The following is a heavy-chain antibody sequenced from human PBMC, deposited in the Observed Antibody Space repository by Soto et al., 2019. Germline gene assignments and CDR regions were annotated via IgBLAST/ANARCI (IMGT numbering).Heavy chain of an antibody. D-gene: IGHD4-17*01. Sequence: SETLSLTCAVYGRSFSGYYWSWIRQPPGKGLEWIWEINHSGSTNYNPSLKSRVTISVDTSKNQFSLKLSSVTAADTAVYYCAELVTTAFDIWGQGTMVTVSS. J-gene: IGHJ3*02. CDR1: GRSFSGYY. CDR2: INHSGST. CDR3: AELVTTAFDI. V-gene: IGHV4-34*01.